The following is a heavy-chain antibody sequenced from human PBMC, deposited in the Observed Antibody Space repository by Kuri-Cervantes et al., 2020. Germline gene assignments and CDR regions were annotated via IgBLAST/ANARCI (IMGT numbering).Heavy chain of an antibody. CDR1: GYTFTGYY. CDR3: ARVHYYGSGSHFFDY. Sequence: ASVKVSCKASGYTFTGYYMHWVRQAPGQGLEWMGWINPNSGGTNYAQKFQGRVTITTDESTSTAYMELSSLRSEDTAVYYCARVHYYGSGSHFFDYWGQGTLVTVSS. J-gene: IGHJ4*02. CDR2: INPNSGGT. D-gene: IGHD3-10*01. V-gene: IGHV1-2*02.